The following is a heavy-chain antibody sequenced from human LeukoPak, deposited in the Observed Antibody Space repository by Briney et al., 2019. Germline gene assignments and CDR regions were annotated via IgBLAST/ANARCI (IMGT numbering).Heavy chain of an antibody. V-gene: IGHV3-74*01. CDR3: ARAPRGVVDY. CDR1: GFTFSSYW. D-gene: IGHD3-10*01. Sequence: PGGSLRLSCAASGFTFSSYWMHWLRQAPGKGRVWVSRINSDGSSTSYADSVKGRFTLSRDNAKNTLYLQMNSLRAEDTAVYYCARAPRGVVDYWGQGTLVTVSS. J-gene: IGHJ4*02. CDR2: INSDGSST.